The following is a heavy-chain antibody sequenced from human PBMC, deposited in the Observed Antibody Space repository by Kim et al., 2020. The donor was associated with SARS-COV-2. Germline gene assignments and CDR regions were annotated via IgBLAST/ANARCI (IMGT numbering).Heavy chain of an antibody. V-gene: IGHV1-69*01. J-gene: IGHJ5*02. CDR3: ARDGSGSLWFDP. D-gene: IGHD3-10*01. Sequence: NYAQKFQGRVTITADESTSTAYMELSSLRSEDTAVYYCARDGSGSLWFDPWGQGTLVTVSS.